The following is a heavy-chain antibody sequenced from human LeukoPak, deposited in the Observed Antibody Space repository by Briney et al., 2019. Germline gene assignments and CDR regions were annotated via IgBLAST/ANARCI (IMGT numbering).Heavy chain of an antibody. Sequence: SGGSLRLSCAASGFNFNNYAMSWVRQAPGKGLEWVSGITGSGFSTYYADSLKGRFTISRDNSKNTLYLQMNSLRAEDTAVYYCAKRGAYPNWFDPWGQGTLVTVSS. CDR2: ITGSGFST. CDR1: GFNFNNYA. V-gene: IGHV3-23*01. D-gene: IGHD3-16*01. J-gene: IGHJ5*02. CDR3: AKRGAYPNWFDP.